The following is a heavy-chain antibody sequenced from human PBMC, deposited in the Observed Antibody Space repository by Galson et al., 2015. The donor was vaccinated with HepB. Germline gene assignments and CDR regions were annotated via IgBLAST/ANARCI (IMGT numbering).Heavy chain of an antibody. V-gene: IGHV3-73*01. Sequence: SLRLSCAASGFTFSGSAMHWVRQASGKGLEWVGRIRSKANSYATAYAASVKGRFTISRDDSKNTAYLQMNSLKTEDTAVYYCTRHYYDSSGYYGRDYWGQGTLVTVSS. J-gene: IGHJ4*02. CDR2: IRSKANSYAT. CDR3: TRHYYDSSGYYGRDY. CDR1: GFTFSGSA. D-gene: IGHD3-22*01.